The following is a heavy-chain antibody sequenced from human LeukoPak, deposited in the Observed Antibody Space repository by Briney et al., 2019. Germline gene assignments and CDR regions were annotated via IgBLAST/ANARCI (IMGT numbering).Heavy chain of an antibody. V-gene: IGHV1-18*01. J-gene: IGHJ4*02. CDR1: GYTFTSYG. CDR2: ISAYNGNT. CDR3: ARGARILVWFGELSSFGDNMELDY. D-gene: IGHD3-10*01. Sequence: ASVKVSCKASGYTFTSYGISWVRQAPGQGLEWMGWISAYNGNTNYAQKLQGRVTMTTDTSTSTAYMELRSLRSDDTAVYYCARGARILVWFGELSSFGDNMELDYWGQGTLVTVSS.